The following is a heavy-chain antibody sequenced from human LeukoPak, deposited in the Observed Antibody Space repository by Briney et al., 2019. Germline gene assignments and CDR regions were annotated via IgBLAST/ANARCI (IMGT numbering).Heavy chain of an antibody. Sequence: ASVKVSCKASGYTSTSYGISWVRQAPGQGLEWMGIIYPGDSDTRYSPSFQGQVTISADKSISTAYLQWSSLKASDTAMYYCARQRSEMATIHYYYFDYWGQGTLVTVSS. CDR2: IYPGDSDT. CDR3: ARQRSEMATIHYYYFDY. V-gene: IGHV5-51*01. D-gene: IGHD5-24*01. CDR1: GYTSTSYG. J-gene: IGHJ4*02.